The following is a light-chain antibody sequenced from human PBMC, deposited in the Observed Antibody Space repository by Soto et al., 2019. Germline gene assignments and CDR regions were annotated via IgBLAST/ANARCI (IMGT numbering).Light chain of an antibody. CDR3: ISYALTAYV. CDR1: SSDVGGYNY. J-gene: IGLJ1*01. Sequence: QSALTQPPSASGSPGQSVTISCTGTSSDVGGYNYVSWYQQHPGKAPKLIIYEVSKRPSGVPDRFSDSKSGNTASLTVSGLQAEDEADYYCISYALTAYVFGTGTKVTVL. V-gene: IGLV2-8*01. CDR2: EVS.